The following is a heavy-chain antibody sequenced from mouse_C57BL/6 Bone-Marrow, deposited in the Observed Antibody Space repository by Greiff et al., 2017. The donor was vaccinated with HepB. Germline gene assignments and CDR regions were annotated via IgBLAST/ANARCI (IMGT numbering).Heavy chain of an antibody. D-gene: IGHD1-1*01. CDR1: GYTFTDYY. CDR3: APIYYYGSSYEDYAMDY. J-gene: IGHJ4*01. Sequence: VQLQQSGPELVKPGASVKISCKASGYTFTDYYMNWVKQSHGKSLEWIGDINPNNGGTSYNQKFKGKATLTVDKSSSTAYMELRSLTSEDSAVYYCAPIYYYGSSYEDYAMDYWGQGTSVTVSS. CDR2: INPNNGGT. V-gene: IGHV1-26*01.